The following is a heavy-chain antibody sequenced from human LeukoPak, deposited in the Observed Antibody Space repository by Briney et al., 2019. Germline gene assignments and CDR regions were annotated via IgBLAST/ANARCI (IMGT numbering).Heavy chain of an antibody. D-gene: IGHD1-14*01. J-gene: IGHJ4*02. CDR1: GYTFTSYG. Sequence: ASVKVSCKASGYTFTSYGISWVRQAPGQGLEWMGWISAYNGNTNYAQKLQGRVTMTTDTSTSTAYMELRSLRSDDAAVYYCARSIAGNYPRDYWGQGTLVTVSS. CDR2: ISAYNGNT. CDR3: ARSIAGNYPRDY. V-gene: IGHV1-18*01.